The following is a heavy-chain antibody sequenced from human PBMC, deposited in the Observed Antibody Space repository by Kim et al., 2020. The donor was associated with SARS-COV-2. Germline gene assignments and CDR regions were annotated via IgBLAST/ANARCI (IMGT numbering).Heavy chain of an antibody. Sequence: NPTLNSRVTISVDTSKNQFSLQLSSVTAADTAVYYCARGGWLLTQYYFDYWGQGTLVTVSS. V-gene: IGHV4-34*01. CDR3: ARGGWLLTQYYFDY. J-gene: IGHJ4*02. D-gene: IGHD1-26*01.